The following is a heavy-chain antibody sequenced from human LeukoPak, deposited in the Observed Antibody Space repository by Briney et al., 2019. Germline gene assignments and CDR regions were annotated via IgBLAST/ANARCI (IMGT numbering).Heavy chain of an antibody. CDR2: ISSSSSYI. Sequence: GGSLRLSCAASGFTFSSYSMNWVRQAPGKGLEWVSSISSSSSYIYYADSVKGRFTISRDNAKNSLYLQMNSLRAEDTAVYYCARVRDFWSGYYYYYMDVWGKGTTVTVSS. D-gene: IGHD3-3*01. J-gene: IGHJ6*03. CDR1: GFTFSSYS. CDR3: ARVRDFWSGYYYYYMDV. V-gene: IGHV3-21*01.